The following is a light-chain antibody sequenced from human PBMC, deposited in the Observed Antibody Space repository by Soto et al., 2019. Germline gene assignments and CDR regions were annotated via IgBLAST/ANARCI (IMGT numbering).Light chain of an antibody. CDR2: RAS. CDR1: QNIDMY. CDR3: QQSITHPWT. Sequence: DIQMTQSPSTLSASAGDRVTITCRASQNIDMYLAWYQQKPGQAPSLLIYRASSLQSGVPSRFSGSGSGTEFTLTISSLQPDDFATYCCQQSITHPWTFGQGTKVDIK. V-gene: IGKV1-5*03. J-gene: IGKJ1*01.